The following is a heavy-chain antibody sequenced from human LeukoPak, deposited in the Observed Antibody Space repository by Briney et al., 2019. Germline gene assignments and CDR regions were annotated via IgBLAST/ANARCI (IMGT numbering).Heavy chain of an antibody. CDR3: AKVPSLNYYDSSGYYYYPDY. J-gene: IGHJ4*02. CDR1: GFTFSSYA. CDR2: ISYDGSNK. D-gene: IGHD3-22*01. V-gene: IGHV3-30*04. Sequence: GGSLRLSCAASGFTFSSYAMHWVRQAPGKGLEWVAVISYDGSNKYYADSVKGRFTISRDNSKNTLYLQMNSLRAEDTAVYYCAKVPSLNYYDSSGYYYYPDYWGQGTLVTVSS.